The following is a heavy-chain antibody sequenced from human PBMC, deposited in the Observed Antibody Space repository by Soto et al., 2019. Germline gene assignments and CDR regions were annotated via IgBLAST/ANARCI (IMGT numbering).Heavy chain of an antibody. CDR1: GFTFSSYS. CDR3: ARDTGYGDPKDAFDI. CDR2: ISSSSSTI. D-gene: IGHD4-17*01. Sequence: GGSLRLSCAASGFTFSSYSMNWVRQAPGKGLERVSYISSSSSTIYYAESVKGPLTISRDNAKNSLYLQMSSLRDEDTAVYYCARDTGYGDPKDAFDIWGQGTMVTVSS. V-gene: IGHV3-48*02. J-gene: IGHJ3*02.